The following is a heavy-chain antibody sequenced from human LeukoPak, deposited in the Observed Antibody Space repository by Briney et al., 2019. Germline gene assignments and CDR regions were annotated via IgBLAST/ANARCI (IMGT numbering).Heavy chain of an antibody. CDR3: ARDFSVGATPDY. Sequence: GGSLRLSCAASGFIFSSYWMSWVRQAPGKGLEWVSSISSSSSYIYYADSMKGRFTISRDNAKNSLYLQMNSLRAEDTAVYYCARDFSVGATPDYWGQGTLVTVSS. CDR1: GFIFSSYW. V-gene: IGHV3-21*01. J-gene: IGHJ4*02. CDR2: ISSSSSYI. D-gene: IGHD1-26*01.